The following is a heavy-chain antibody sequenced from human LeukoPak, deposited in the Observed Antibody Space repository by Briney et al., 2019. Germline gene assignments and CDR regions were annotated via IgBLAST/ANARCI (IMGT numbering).Heavy chain of an antibody. CDR2: IYYSGST. Sequence: SETLSLTCTVSGGSISSYYWSWIRQPPGKGLEWIGYIYYSGSTNYNPSLKSRVTISVDTSKNQFSLKLSSVTAADTAVYYCARGVGTSNYGYYFDYWGHGTLVTVSS. CDR1: GGSISSYY. V-gene: IGHV4-59*01. D-gene: IGHD3-10*01. CDR3: ARGVGTSNYGYYFDY. J-gene: IGHJ4*01.